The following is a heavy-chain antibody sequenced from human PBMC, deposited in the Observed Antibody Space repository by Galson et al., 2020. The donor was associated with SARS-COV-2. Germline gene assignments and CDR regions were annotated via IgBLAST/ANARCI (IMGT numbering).Heavy chain of an antibody. Sequence: SQTLSLTCAISGDSVSSNSAAWNWIRQSPSRGLEWLGRTYYRSQWSTDYAVSVKSRITINPDTSKNQFSLQLNSVTPEDTAIYYCAGRVAGAGSLHSWGQGTMVSVSS. CDR1: GDSVSSNSAA. CDR3: AGRVAGAGSLHS. J-gene: IGHJ3*02. D-gene: IGHD6-13*01. V-gene: IGHV6-1*01. CDR2: TYYRSQWST.